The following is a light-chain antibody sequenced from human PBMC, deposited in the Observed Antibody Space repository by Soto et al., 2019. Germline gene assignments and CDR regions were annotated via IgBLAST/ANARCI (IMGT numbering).Light chain of an antibody. V-gene: IGKV1-5*01. CDR2: EAS. CDR3: QQSNSKSWT. Sequence: DIQMTQSPSTLSASVGDRVTITCRASQGISRWLAWYQQKPGSAPKLLIYEASILESGVPSRFSGRGSGTDFTLTISSLQPSDFATYYCQQSNSKSWTFGQGTRVQIK. J-gene: IGKJ1*01. CDR1: QGISRW.